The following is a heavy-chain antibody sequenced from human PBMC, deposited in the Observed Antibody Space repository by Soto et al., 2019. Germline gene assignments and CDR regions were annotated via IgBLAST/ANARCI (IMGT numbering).Heavy chain of an antibody. CDR1: GFTFSGYA. CDR3: AKALFVSGSYYSF. V-gene: IGHV3-23*01. CDR2: ISGSGGST. D-gene: IGHD3-10*01. Sequence: GGYLRLSCAASGFTFSGYAMSWVRQAPGRGLEWVSAISGSGGSTYYADSVKGRFTISRDNSKNTLYLQMNSLRAEATAVYYCAKALFVSGSYYSFWGQGTLVTVSS. J-gene: IGHJ4*02.